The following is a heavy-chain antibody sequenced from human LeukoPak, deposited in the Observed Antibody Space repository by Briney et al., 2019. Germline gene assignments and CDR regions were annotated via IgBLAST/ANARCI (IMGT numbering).Heavy chain of an antibody. CDR3: ARVVGVAVAPFDY. D-gene: IGHD6-19*01. V-gene: IGHV4-39*01. J-gene: IGHJ4*02. CDR1: GGSISSYY. CDR2: IYYSGST. Sequence: PSETLSLTCTVSGGSISSYYWGWIRQPPGKGLEWIGSIYYSGSTYYNPSLKSRVTISVDTSKNQFSLKLSSVTAADTAVYYCARVVGVAVAPFDYWGQGTLVTVSS.